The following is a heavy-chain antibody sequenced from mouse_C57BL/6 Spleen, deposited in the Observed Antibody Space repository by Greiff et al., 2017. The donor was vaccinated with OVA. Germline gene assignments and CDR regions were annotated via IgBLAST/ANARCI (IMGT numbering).Heavy chain of an antibody. D-gene: IGHD1-1*01. J-gene: IGHJ2*01. CDR1: GFTFSSYA. CDR2: ISDGGSYT. CDR3: ARERRTTVVAREYYCDY. V-gene: IGHV5-4*01. Sequence: EVHLVESGGGLVKPGGSLKLSCAASGFTFSSYAMSWVRQTPEKRLEWVATISDGGSYTYYPDNVKGRFTISRDNAKNNLYLQMSHLKSEDTAMYYCARERRTTVVAREYYCDYWGQGTTLTVSS.